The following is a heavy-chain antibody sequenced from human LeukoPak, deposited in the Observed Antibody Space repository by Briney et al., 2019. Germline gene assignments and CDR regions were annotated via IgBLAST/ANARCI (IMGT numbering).Heavy chain of an antibody. J-gene: IGHJ4*02. CDR2: ISNNGGYT. CDR1: GFTFSSSA. CDR3: ARDSSYYAFDY. D-gene: IGHD3-10*01. Sequence: GGSLRLSCAASGFTFSSSAMSWVRQAPGKGLEWVSAISNNGGYTYYADSVQGRFTISRDNSKSTLCLQMNSLRAEDTAVYYCARDSSYYAFDYWGQGTLVTVSS. V-gene: IGHV3-23*01.